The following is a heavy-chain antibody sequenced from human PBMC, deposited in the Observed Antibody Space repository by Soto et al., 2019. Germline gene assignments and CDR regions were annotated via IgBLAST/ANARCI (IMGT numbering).Heavy chain of an antibody. CDR3: ARGWVGGDRDY. J-gene: IGHJ4*02. V-gene: IGHV3-30-3*01. D-gene: IGHD2-21*02. CDR1: GFTFSSYA. Sequence: QVQLVESGGGVVQPGRSLRLSCAASGFTFSSYAMHWVRQAPGKGLEWVAVISYDGSNKYYADSVKGRFTISRDNSKNPLYLQMNSLRAEDTAVYYCARGWVGGDRDYWGQGTLATVSS. CDR2: ISYDGSNK.